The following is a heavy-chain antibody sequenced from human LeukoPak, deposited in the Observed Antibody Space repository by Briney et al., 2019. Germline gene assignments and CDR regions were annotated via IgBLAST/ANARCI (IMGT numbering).Heavy chain of an antibody. CDR1: GYSIGSGYY. D-gene: IGHD3-22*01. CDR2: IYHSGST. V-gene: IGHV4-38-2*02. J-gene: IGHJ2*01. CDR3: ASPHYFDSSGYPPHLNNWSFDL. Sequence: SETLSLTCTVSGYSIGSGYYWGWIRQPPGKGLEWIGSIYHSGSTYYNPSLKSRVTISVDTSKNQFSLKLSSVTAADTAVYYCASPHYFDSSGYPPHLNNWSFDLGARGPLVTVSS.